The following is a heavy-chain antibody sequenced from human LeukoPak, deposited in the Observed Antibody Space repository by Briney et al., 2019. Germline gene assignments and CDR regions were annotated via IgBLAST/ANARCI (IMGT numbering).Heavy chain of an antibody. D-gene: IGHD2-2*02. V-gene: IGHV3-20*04. Sequence: GGSLRLSCAASGFTFDDYGMSWDRQAPGKGLEWVSGINWNGGSTGCADSVKGRFTISRDNAKNSLYLQMNSLRAEDTALYYCARLANYCSSTSCYIYYFDYWGQGTLVTVSS. CDR1: GFTFDDYG. CDR2: INWNGGST. CDR3: ARLANYCSSTSCYIYYFDY. J-gene: IGHJ4*02.